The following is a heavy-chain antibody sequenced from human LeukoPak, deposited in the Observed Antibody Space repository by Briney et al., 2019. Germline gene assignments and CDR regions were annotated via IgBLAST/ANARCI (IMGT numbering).Heavy chain of an antibody. CDR2: IYHSGST. V-gene: IGHV4-30-2*01. J-gene: IGHJ4*02. CDR1: GGSISSGGYY. Sequence: PSETLSLTCTVSGGSISSGGYYWSWIRQPPGKGLEWIGYIYHSGSTYYNPSLKSRVTISVDRSKNQFSLKLGSVTAADTAVYYCARVREYYDFWSGPLPALYYFDYWGQGTLVTVSS. CDR3: ARVREYYDFWSGPLPALYYFDY. D-gene: IGHD3-3*01.